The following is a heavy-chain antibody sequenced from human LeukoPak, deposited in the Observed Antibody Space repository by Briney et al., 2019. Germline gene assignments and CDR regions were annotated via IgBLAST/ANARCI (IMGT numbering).Heavy chain of an antibody. J-gene: IGHJ4*02. Sequence: GSSVKVSCKASGGTFSSYAISWVRQAPGQGLEWMGGIIPIFGTANYAQKFQGRVTITADESTSTAYTELSSLRSEDTAVYYCARDLAYGDAYFDYWGQGTLVTVSS. D-gene: IGHD4-17*01. V-gene: IGHV1-69*01. CDR2: IIPIFGTA. CDR3: ARDLAYGDAYFDY. CDR1: GGTFSSYA.